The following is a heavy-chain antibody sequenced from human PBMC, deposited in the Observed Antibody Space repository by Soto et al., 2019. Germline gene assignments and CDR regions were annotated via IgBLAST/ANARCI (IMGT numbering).Heavy chain of an antibody. D-gene: IGHD6-19*01. J-gene: IGHJ4*02. Sequence: PSETLSLTCTVSGDSISSSNSHWGWTRQPPGKGLEYIGSVYYGGAIFYSGNIYYNPSLKSRVNISVDTSKNQFSLRLRSVTAADTSVYYCARHLKAVAAAMVYWGQGIPVTVSS. CDR3: ARHLKAVAAAMVY. CDR1: GDSISSSNSH. V-gene: IGHV4-39*01. CDR2: VYYGGAIFYSGNI.